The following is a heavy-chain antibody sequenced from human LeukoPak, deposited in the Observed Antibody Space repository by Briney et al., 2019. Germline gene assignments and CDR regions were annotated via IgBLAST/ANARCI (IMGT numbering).Heavy chain of an antibody. D-gene: IGHD3-22*01. CDR3: ARVLQVYYYDSSGYYTDAFDI. V-gene: IGHV1-18*01. CDR2: ISAYNGNT. J-gene: IGHJ3*02. CDR1: VYTFTSYG. Sequence: GASVKVSCKASVYTFTSYGISWVRQAHGQGLEWMGWISAYNGNTNYAQKLQGRVTMTTDTSTSTAYMELRSLRSDDTAVYYCARVLQVYYYDSSGYYTDAFDIWGQGTMVTVSS.